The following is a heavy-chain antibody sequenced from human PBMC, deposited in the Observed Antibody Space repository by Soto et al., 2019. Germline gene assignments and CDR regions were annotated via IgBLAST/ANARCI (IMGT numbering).Heavy chain of an antibody. Sequence: SETLSLACAIYGGSFIGFYCIFIRHPPFKWLEWIGEINDSGTTNYNPSLKSRVTISADTSKTHFSLRLTSVTAADTAVYYCARETSQNVYSHYGMDVWGQGTTVTVSS. CDR2: INDSGTT. J-gene: IGHJ6*02. CDR3: ARETSQNVYSHYGMDV. CDR1: GGSFIGFY. V-gene: IGHV4-34*01.